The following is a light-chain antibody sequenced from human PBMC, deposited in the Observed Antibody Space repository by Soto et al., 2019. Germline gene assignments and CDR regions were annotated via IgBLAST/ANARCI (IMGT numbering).Light chain of an antibody. V-gene: IGKV3-20*01. CDR3: QQYDRSPPIT. J-gene: IGKJ5*01. CDR2: GAS. CDR1: QSVSSSY. Sequence: EIVLTQSPGTLPLSPRERATLSCRASQSVSSSYLAWYQLRFGQAPRLLIYGASSRATGVPDRFSGSGSGTDFTLTISRLEPEDFAVYYCQQYDRSPPITFGQGTRLEIK.